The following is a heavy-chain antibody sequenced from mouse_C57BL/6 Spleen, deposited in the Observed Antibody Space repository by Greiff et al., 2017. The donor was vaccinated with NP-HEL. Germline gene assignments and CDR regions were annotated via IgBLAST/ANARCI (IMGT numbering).Heavy chain of an antibody. J-gene: IGHJ3*01. CDR2: IYPGDGDT. CDR1: GYAFSSYW. D-gene: IGHD2-3*01. CDR3: ARNRGYYPDFAY. Sequence: VKLVESGAELVKPGASVKISCKASGYAFSSYWMNWVKQRPGKGLEWIGQIYPGDGDTNYNGKFKGKATLTADKSSSTAYMQLSSLTSEDSAVYFCARNRGYYPDFAYWGQGTLVTVSA. V-gene: IGHV1-80*01.